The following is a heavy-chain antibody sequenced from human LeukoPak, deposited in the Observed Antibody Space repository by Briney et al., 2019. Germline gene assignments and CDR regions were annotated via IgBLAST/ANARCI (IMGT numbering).Heavy chain of an antibody. CDR2: IAGSSDAT. V-gene: IGHV3-23*01. Sequence: GSLRLSCAASGFSVNTNYMTWVRQAPGKGLEWVSGIAGSSDATYYADSVKGRFTISRDISRNTLYLQMNSLRADDTAVYFCAKDTSYHGYWGQGTLVTVSS. J-gene: IGHJ4*02. CDR3: AKDTSYHGY. CDR1: GFSVNTNY. D-gene: IGHD3-16*02.